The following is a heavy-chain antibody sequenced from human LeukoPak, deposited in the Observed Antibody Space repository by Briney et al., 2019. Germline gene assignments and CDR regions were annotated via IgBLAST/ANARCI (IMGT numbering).Heavy chain of an antibody. J-gene: IGHJ4*02. D-gene: IGHD3-16*01. CDR3: AGDTPPGGDYYFDY. CDR2: IWNAGTNT. CDR1: GFSFSTYG. V-gene: IGHV3-33*01. Sequence: GGSLRLSCAASGFSFSTYGMHWVRQAPGKGLEWVALIWNAGTNTYYADSVKGRFTISRDNSKNTLYLQMNSLRAEDTAVCYCAGDTPPGGDYYFDYWGRGTLVTVSS.